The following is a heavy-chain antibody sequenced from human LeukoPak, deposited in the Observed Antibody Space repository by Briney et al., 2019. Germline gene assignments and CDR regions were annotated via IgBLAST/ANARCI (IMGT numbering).Heavy chain of an antibody. CDR3: ARGQIPSGELLRFDC. V-gene: IGHV3-33*01. CDR2: IWYDESNK. CDR1: GFTFSTYG. D-gene: IGHD1-26*01. Sequence: GRSLRLSCAASGFTFSTYGMHWVRQAPGKGLEWVALIWYDESNKYYADSVKGRFTTSRDNSKNTLYLQMNSLRADDTAIYYCARGQIPSGELLRFDCWGQGTLVTVSS. J-gene: IGHJ4*02.